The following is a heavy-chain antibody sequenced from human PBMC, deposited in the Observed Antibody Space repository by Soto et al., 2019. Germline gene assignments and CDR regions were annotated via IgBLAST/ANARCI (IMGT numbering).Heavy chain of an antibody. CDR1: GFTFSSYS. CDR2: ISSSSSYI. J-gene: IGHJ6*02. CDR3: ANPPKRGTRSYGRDV. Sequence: PGGSLRLSCAASGFTFSSYSMNWVRQAPGKGLEWVSSISSSSSYIYYADSVKGRFTISRDNAKNSLYLQMNSLRAEDTAVYYCANPPKRGTRSYGRDVGAQGTTVPVSS. V-gene: IGHV3-21*01. D-gene: IGHD1-1*01.